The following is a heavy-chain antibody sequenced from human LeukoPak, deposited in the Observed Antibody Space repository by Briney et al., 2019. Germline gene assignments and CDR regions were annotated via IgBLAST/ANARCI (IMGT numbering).Heavy chain of an antibody. V-gene: IGHV1-18*01. Sequence: ASVKISCKPSGYTFNRNGIIWVRQAPGQGLEWMGWISGYSTNTKYAQKVQARITMTSDASSSTVYMELTSLTSDDTAVYYCAKAGRGTYYYFDYWGQGTLVTVSS. CDR2: ISGYSTNT. CDR3: AKAGRGTYYYFDY. CDR1: GYTFNRNG. J-gene: IGHJ4*02. D-gene: IGHD1-26*01.